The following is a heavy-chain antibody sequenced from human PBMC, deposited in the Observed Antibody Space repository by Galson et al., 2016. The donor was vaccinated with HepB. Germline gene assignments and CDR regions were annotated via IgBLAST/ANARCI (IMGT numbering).Heavy chain of an antibody. CDR2: IYYGGGT. CDR3: AGYELMSFDY. Sequence: TLSLTCTVSGGSISSRGYYWSRIRQHPGKGLEWIGYIYYGGGTYYNPSLGGRVTISLDTSKNQFSLKLSSVTAADTAVYYCAGYELMSFDYWGQGTLVTVSS. D-gene: IGHD6-13*01. CDR1: GGSISSRGYY. J-gene: IGHJ4*02. V-gene: IGHV4-31*03.